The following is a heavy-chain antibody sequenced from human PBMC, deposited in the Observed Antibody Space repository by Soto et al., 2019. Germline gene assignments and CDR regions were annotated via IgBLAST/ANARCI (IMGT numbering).Heavy chain of an antibody. J-gene: IGHJ4*02. CDR2: ISYDGSNK. V-gene: IGHV3-30-3*01. CDR3: AREQDPFWSGYLWDY. D-gene: IGHD3-3*01. Sequence: GGSLRLSCAASGFTFSSYAMHWVRQAPGKGLEWVAVISYDGSNKNYAGSVKGRFTISRDNSKNTLYLQMNSLRAEDTAVYYCAREQDPFWSGYLWDYWGQGTLVTVSS. CDR1: GFTFSSYA.